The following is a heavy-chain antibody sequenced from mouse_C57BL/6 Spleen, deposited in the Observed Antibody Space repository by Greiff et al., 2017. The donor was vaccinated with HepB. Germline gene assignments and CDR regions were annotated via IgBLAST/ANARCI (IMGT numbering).Heavy chain of an antibody. Sequence: ESGPGLVKPSQSLSLTCSVTGYSITSGYYWNWIRQFPGNKLEWMGYISYDGSNNYNPSLKNRISITRDTSKNQFFLKLNSVTTEDTATYYCASGSGYCISMDYWGQGTSVTVSS. CDR2: ISYDGSN. J-gene: IGHJ4*01. V-gene: IGHV3-6*01. CDR3: ASGSGYCISMDY. D-gene: IGHD3-1*01. CDR1: GYSITSGYY.